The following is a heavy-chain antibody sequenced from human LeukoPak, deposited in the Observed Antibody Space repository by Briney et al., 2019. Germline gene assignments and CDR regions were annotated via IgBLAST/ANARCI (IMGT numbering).Heavy chain of an antibody. J-gene: IGHJ4*02. CDR3: TRDGVSWILDY. V-gene: IGHV4-59*01. Sequence: SETLSLTCTVSDDSISPYYWSWIRQPPGKGLEWIGFVYYRGNTNYNPSLKSRVTISVDTSKNQISLKLNSVTAADTAVYYCTRDGVSWILDYWGQGTLVTVSS. CDR2: VYYRGNT. CDR1: DDSISPYY. D-gene: IGHD3-16*01.